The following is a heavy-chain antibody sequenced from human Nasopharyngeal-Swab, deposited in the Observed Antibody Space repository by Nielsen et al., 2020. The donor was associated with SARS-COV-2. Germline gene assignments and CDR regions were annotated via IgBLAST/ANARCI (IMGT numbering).Heavy chain of an antibody. J-gene: IGHJ4*02. CDR3: VPWGPATGRGFGY. Sequence: GESLKISCVGSGFTFSSYWMHWVRQAPGKGLVWVSQIHRDDTTATYADSVEGRFTISRDNAKNTLYLQMNSLRVEDTAVYYCVPWGPATGRGFGYWGQGILVTVSS. CDR2: IHRDDTTA. CDR1: GFTFSSYW. V-gene: IGHV3-74*01. D-gene: IGHD6-13*01.